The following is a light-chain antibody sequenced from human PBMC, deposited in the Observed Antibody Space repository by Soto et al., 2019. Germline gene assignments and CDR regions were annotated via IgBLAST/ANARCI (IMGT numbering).Light chain of an antibody. J-gene: IGKJ1*01. CDR1: QSVSSSY. CDR3: QQFRNWPWT. V-gene: IGKV3-20*01. Sequence: EIVLTQSPGTLSLSPGERATLSCRASQSVSSSYLAWYQQKPGQAPRLLIHGASTRATGVPARISGSGYGTEFNLTISSLQSEDFAVYYCQQFRNWPWTFGQGTKVDIK. CDR2: GAS.